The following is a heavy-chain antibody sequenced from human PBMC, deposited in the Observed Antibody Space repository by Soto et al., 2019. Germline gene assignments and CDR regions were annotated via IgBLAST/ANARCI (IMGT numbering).Heavy chain of an antibody. J-gene: IGHJ4*02. CDR1: GGSISSGDYY. V-gene: IGHV4-30-4*01. D-gene: IGHD3-3*01. CDR2: IYYSGST. Sequence: SETLSLTCTVSGGSISSGDYYWSWIRQPPGKGLEWIGYIYYSGSTYYNPSLKSRVTISVDTSKNQFSLKLSSVTAAETAVYYCDRDLSSGYDFWTWGQGTLVTVSS. CDR3: DRDLSSGYDFWT.